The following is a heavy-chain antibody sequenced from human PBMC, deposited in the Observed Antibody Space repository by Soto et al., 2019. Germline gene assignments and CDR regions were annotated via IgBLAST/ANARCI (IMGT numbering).Heavy chain of an antibody. CDR3: AKDLHDFASFFFYGMDV. Sequence: PGGSLRLSCAASGFRFSSSGMHWVRQAPGKGFEWVAVIIYDGSKKEYADSVKGRFTVSRDNSKDTVYLQMNNLRPEDTGVYYCAKDLHDFASFFFYGMDVWGQGTSVTVSS. J-gene: IGHJ6*02. D-gene: IGHD2-21*02. CDR1: GFRFSSSG. CDR2: IIYDGSKK. V-gene: IGHV3-30*18.